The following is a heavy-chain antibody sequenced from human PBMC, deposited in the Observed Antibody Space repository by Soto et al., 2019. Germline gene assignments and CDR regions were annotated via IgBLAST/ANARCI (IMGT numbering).Heavy chain of an antibody. V-gene: IGHV1-3*01. CDR1: GNTVPNYA. CDR3: ARLTSPSDSSEDY. CDR2: INASNGST. Sequence: ASVKVSCKASGNTVPNYAIHWVRQAPGQGLEWMGLINASNGSTCYAEHFQGRVTFTRDTSAGTVYMQLSSLTSEDTAVYYCARLTSPSDSSEDYWGQGTLVTVSS. J-gene: IGHJ4*02. D-gene: IGHD6-25*01.